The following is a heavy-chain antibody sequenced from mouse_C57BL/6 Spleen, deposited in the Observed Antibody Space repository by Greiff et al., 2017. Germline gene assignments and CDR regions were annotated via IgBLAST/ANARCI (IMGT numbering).Heavy chain of an antibody. J-gene: IGHJ2*01. V-gene: IGHV3-6*01. CDR2: ISYDGSN. CDR3: ARWTTTGNFDY. CDR1: GYSITSGYY. Sequence: EVKLQESGPGLVKPSQSLSLTCSVTGYSITSGYYWNWIRQFPGNKLEWMGYISYDGSNNYNPSLKNRISITRDTSKNQFFLKLNSVTTEDTATYYCARWTTTGNFDYGGQGTTLTVSS. D-gene: IGHD1-1*01.